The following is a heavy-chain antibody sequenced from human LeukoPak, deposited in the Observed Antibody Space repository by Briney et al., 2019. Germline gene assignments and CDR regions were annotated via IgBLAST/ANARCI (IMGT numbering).Heavy chain of an antibody. CDR2: INPNSGGT. D-gene: IGHD1-26*01. V-gene: IGHV1-2*02. J-gene: IGHJ4*02. CDR3: ARTRGRIVGATKYYFDY. CDR1: GYTFTGYY. Sequence: ASVKVSCKASGYTFTGYYMHWARQAPGQGLEWMGWINPNSGGTNYAQKFQGRVTMTRDTSISTAYMELSRLRSDDTAVYYCARTRGRIVGATKYYFDYWGQGTLVTVSS.